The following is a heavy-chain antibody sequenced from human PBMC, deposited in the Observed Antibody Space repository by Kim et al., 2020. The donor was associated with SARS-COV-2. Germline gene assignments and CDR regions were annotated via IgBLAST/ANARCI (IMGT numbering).Heavy chain of an antibody. CDR3: AKPPSIYYDDSSGYYLN. CDR1: GFTFSSYA. D-gene: IGHD3-22*01. Sequence: GGSLRLSCAASGFTFSSYAMSWVRQAPGKGLEWVSAISGSGGSTYYADSVKGRFTISRDNSKNTLYLQMNSLRAEDTAVYYCAKPPSIYYDDSSGYYLNWGQGTMVTVSS. J-gene: IGHJ3*01. V-gene: IGHV3-23*01. CDR2: ISGSGGST.